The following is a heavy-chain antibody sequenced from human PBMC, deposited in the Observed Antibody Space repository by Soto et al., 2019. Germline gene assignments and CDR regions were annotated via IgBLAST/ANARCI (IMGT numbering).Heavy chain of an antibody. CDR1: GGSISSGGYY. Sequence: QVQLQESGPGLVKPSQTLSLTCTVSGGSISSGGYYWTWIRQHPGKGLEWIGYNYYSGITYYNPSLKNRVGISLDTSKNQFSLKLSSVTAADTAVYYCARGSSIAGLYYGMDVWGQGTTVTVSS. CDR3: ARGSSIAGLYYGMDV. V-gene: IGHV4-31*03. CDR2: NYYSGIT. J-gene: IGHJ6*02. D-gene: IGHD6-6*01.